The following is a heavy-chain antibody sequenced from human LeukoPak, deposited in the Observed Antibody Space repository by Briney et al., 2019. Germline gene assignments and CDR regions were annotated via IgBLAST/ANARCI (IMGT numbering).Heavy chain of an antibody. CDR2: IYPGDSDT. V-gene: IGHV5-51*01. CDR3: ARHYYDSSGYGSDFDY. J-gene: IGHJ4*02. Sequence: GESLEISRKGSGYSFTSYWIGWVRQMPGKGLEWMGIIYPGDSDTRYSPSFQGQVTTSADKSISTAYLQWSSLKASDTAMYYCARHYYDSSGYGSDFDYWGQGTLVTVSS. D-gene: IGHD3-22*01. CDR1: GYSFTSYW.